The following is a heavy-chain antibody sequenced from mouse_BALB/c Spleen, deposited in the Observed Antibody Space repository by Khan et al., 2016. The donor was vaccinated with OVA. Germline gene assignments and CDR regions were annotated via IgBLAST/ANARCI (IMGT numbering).Heavy chain of an antibody. V-gene: IGHV1-87*01. Sequence: QVQPQQSGAELARPGASVKLSCKASGYTFTNYWMQWVKQRPGQGLEWIGAIYPGDGDTRYTQKFKGKATLTADKSSSTAYMQLSSLASEDSAVYYCARPDEDYWGQGTTLTVSS. J-gene: IGHJ2*01. CDR1: GYTFTNYW. CDR2: IYPGDGDT. CDR3: ARPDEDY.